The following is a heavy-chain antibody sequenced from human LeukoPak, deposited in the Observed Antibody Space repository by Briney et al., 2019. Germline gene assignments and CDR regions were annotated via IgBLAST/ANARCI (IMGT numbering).Heavy chain of an antibody. D-gene: IGHD6-19*01. CDR1: GYTFTSYY. CDR2: INPNSGGT. Sequence: GASVTVSFTASGYTFTSYYMHWVRQAPGQGLEWMGWINPNSGGTNYAQKFQGRVTMTRDTSISTAYMELSRLRSDDTAVYYCARDSVAGTASLDYWGQGTLVTVSS. V-gene: IGHV1-2*02. J-gene: IGHJ4*02. CDR3: ARDSVAGTASLDY.